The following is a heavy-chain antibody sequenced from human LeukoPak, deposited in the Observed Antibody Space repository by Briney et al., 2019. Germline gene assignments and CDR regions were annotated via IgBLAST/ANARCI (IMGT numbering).Heavy chain of an antibody. CDR1: GYTFTSYD. CDR3: ARVGRGNFDWLSGAFDI. CDR2: IIPSFGTA. J-gene: IGHJ3*02. D-gene: IGHD3-9*01. V-gene: IGHV1-69*13. Sequence: SVKVSCKASGYTFTSYDINWVRQAPGQGLEWMGGIIPSFGTANYAQRFQGRVSITADESTSTAYMELSSLRSDDTALYYCARVGRGNFDWLSGAFDIWGQGTMVTVSS.